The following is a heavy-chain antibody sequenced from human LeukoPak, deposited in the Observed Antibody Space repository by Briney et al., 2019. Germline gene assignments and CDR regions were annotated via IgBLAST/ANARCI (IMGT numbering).Heavy chain of an antibody. CDR2: ISSSSSYI. J-gene: IGHJ3*02. Sequence: GGSLRLSCAASGFTFSSYSMNWVRQAPGKGLEWVSSISSSSSYIYYADSVKGRFTISRDNAKNSLYLQMNSLKAEDTAVYYCARGRIDAFDIWGQGTMVTVSS. D-gene: IGHD1-14*01. CDR3: ARGRIDAFDI. CDR1: GFTFSSYS. V-gene: IGHV3-21*01.